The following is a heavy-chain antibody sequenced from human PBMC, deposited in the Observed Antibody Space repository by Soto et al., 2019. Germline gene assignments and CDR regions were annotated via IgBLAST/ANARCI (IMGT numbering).Heavy chain of an antibody. CDR1: GGSFSGYY. D-gene: IGHD3-16*02. V-gene: IGHV4-34*01. CDR3: ARVGGYVGKYRFDY. J-gene: IGHJ4*02. CDR2: INHSGST. Sequence: QVQLQQWGAGLLKPSEILSLTCAVYGGSFSGYYWSWIRQPPGKGLEWIGEINHSGSTNYNPSLKSRVTISVDTSTNQFSLKLGSVTAADTAVYYCARVGGYVGKYRFDYWGQGTLVTVSS.